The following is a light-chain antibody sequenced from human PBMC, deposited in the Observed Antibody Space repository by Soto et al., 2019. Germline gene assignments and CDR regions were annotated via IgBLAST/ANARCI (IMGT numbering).Light chain of an antibody. J-gene: IGLJ1*01. V-gene: IGLV2-14*01. CDR1: SSDVGGYNY. CDR3: SSYTSSSTYV. CDR2: DVS. Sequence: SALAQPASVSGSPGQSITISYTGTSSDVGGYNYVSWYQQHPGKAPKLMIYDVSNRPSGVSNRFSGSKSGNTASLTISGLQAEDEADYYCSSYTSSSTYVFGTGTRSPS.